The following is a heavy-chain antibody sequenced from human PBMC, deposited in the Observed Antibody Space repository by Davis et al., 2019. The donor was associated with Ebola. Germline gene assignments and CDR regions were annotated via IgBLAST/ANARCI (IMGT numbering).Heavy chain of an antibody. J-gene: IGHJ4*02. CDR3: ARDRCSGGSCYLGGTPPDY. CDR2: LIPLSGTP. D-gene: IGHD2-15*01. V-gene: IGHV1-69*06. Sequence: AASVKVSCKASRATFSSYAISWVRQAPGPPPESMGRLIPLSGTPNDAQKFQGRVTITADKSTSTAYMELSSLRSEDTAVYYCARDRCSGGSCYLGGTPPDYWGQGTLVTVSS. CDR1: RATFSSYA.